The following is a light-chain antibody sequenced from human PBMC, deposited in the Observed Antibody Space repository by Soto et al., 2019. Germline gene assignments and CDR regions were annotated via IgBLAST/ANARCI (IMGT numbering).Light chain of an antibody. J-gene: IGLJ1*01. CDR3: SSHTSGSTRV. CDR1: SSDVGGYDY. Sequence: VLTQPASVSGSPGQSIAISCTGTSSDVGGYDYVSWYQQHPDKAPKLMIYEVTKRPSWVSNRFSGSKSGNTASLTISGLQPEDEADYYCSSHTSGSTRVFGSGTKVTVL. V-gene: IGLV2-14*01. CDR2: EVT.